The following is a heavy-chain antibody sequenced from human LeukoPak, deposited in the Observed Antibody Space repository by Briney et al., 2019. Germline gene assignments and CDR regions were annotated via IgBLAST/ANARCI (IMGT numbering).Heavy chain of an antibody. Sequence: GGSLRLSCAASGFTFSSYAMHWVRQAPGKGLEWVAVISYDGSNKYYADSVKGRFTISRDNSKNTLYLQMNSLRAEDTAVYYCARGGSSCPGYYFDYWGQGTLVTVSS. CDR2: ISYDGSNK. D-gene: IGHD6-13*01. V-gene: IGHV3-30-3*01. J-gene: IGHJ4*02. CDR3: ARGGSSCPGYYFDY. CDR1: GFTFSSYA.